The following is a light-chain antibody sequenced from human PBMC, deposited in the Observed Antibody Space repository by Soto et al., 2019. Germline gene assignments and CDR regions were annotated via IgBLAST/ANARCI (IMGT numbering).Light chain of an antibody. CDR3: CSYAGSSTCDV. Sequence: QSVLTQPASVSGSPGQSITISCTGTSSDVGSYNLVSWYQQHPGKAPKLMIYEVSKRPSGVSNRFSGSKSGNTASLTISGIQAEDEADYYCCSYAGSSTCDVFGTGTKLTVL. CDR2: EVS. J-gene: IGLJ1*01. V-gene: IGLV2-23*02. CDR1: SSDVGSYNL.